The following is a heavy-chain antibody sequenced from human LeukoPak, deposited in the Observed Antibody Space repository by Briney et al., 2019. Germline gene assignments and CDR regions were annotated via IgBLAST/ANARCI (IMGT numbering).Heavy chain of an antibody. D-gene: IGHD3-9*01. CDR3: ARYDNGAFDY. V-gene: IGHV4-34*01. CDR1: GGSFSGYY. CDR2: INHSGST. Sequence: SETLSLTCAVYGGSFSGYYWSWIRQPPGKGLEWIGEINHSGSTNYNPSLKSRVTISVDTSKNQFSLKLSSVTAADTAVYYCARYDNGAFDYWGQGTLVTVSS. J-gene: IGHJ4*02.